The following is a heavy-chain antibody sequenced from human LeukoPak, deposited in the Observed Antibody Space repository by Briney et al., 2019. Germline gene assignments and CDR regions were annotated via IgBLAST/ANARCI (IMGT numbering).Heavy chain of an antibody. V-gene: IGHV3-23*01. D-gene: IGHD2-2*01. CDR2: ISGSGGST. CDR1: GFTFSSYA. CDR3: ARGTSYSPNWFDR. Sequence: GGSLRLSCAASGFTFSSYAMSWVRQAPGKGLEWVSAISGSGGSTYYADSVKGRFTISRDNSKNTLYLQMNSLRAEDTAVYYCARGTSYSPNWFDRWVEGALVSVCS. J-gene: IGHJ5*02.